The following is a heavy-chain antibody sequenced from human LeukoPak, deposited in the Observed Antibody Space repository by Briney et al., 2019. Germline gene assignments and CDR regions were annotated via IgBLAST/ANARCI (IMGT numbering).Heavy chain of an antibody. CDR2: IYCSGST. D-gene: IGHD6-19*01. CDR1: GGSISSSSYY. J-gene: IGHJ4*02. Sequence: SETLSLTCTVSGGSISSSSYYWGWIRQPPGKGLEWIGSIYCSGSTYYNPSLKSRVTISVDTSKNQFSLKLSSVTAADTAVYYCATTRPDSGWYDYWGQGTLVTVSS. V-gene: IGHV4-39*01. CDR3: ATTRPDSGWYDY.